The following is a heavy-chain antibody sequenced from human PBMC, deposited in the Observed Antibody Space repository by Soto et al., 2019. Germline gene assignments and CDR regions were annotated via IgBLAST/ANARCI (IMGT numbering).Heavy chain of an antibody. Sequence: PSETLSLTCSVSGDSISSVDYFWAWIRQPPGQALEYIGYIYKSATTYYNPSFESRVAISLDTSKSQFSLNVTSVTAADTAVYFCARGRYCLNGRCFPNWFDSCGQGTLVTVSS. J-gene: IGHJ5*01. CDR2: IYKSATT. CDR1: GDSISSVDYF. D-gene: IGHD2-15*01. CDR3: ARGRYCLNGRCFPNWFDS. V-gene: IGHV4-30-4*01.